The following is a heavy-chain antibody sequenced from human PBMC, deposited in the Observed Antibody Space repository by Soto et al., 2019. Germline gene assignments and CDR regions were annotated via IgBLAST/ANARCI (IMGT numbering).Heavy chain of an antibody. J-gene: IGHJ6*02. CDR3: TRSGSSPYYYGMDV. D-gene: IGHD6-6*01. V-gene: IGHV3-74*01. Sequence: EVQLVESGGGLVQPGGSLRLSCAASGFTFSSYWMHWVRQAPGKGLVWVSRINSDGSSTNYAYSVKGRFTISRDNARNTLLLQMDTLRAEDTAVYYCTRSGSSPYYYGMDVWGQGTTVTVSS. CDR2: INSDGSST. CDR1: GFTFSSYW.